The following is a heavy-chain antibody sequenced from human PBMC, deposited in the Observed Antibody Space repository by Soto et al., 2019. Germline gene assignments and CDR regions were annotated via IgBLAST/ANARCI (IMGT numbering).Heavy chain of an antibody. J-gene: IGHJ6*02. Sequence: GGSLRLSCAASGFTFSSYWMSWVRQAPGRGLEWMANIKYDGSEKYYVDSVKGRLTISRDNSKNTLYLQMNSLRAEDTAVYYCAKGYSYGPIGRYYGMDVWGQGTTVTVSS. D-gene: IGHD5-18*01. CDR1: GFTFSSYW. CDR3: AKGYSYGPIGRYYGMDV. CDR2: IKYDGSEK. V-gene: IGHV3-7*03.